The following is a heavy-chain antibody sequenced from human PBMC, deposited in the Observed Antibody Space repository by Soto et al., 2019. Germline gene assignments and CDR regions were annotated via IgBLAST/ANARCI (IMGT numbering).Heavy chain of an antibody. Sequence: SETLSLTCTVSGGSISSYCWSWIRQPAGKGLEWIGRIYTSGSTNYNPSLKSRVTMPVDTSKNQFSLKLSSVTAADTAVYYCARGGYSYGPGPYYYYGMDVWGQGTTVTVSS. D-gene: IGHD5-18*01. J-gene: IGHJ6*02. CDR1: GGSISSYC. V-gene: IGHV4-4*07. CDR3: ARGGYSYGPGPYYYYGMDV. CDR2: IYTSGST.